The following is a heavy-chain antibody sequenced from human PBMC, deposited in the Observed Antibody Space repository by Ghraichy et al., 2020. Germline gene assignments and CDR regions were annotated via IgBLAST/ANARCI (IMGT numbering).Heavy chain of an antibody. V-gene: IGHV1-2*02. CDR3: ARDRAVVVVAATVNWFDP. Sequence: ASVKVSCKASGYTFTGYYMHWVRQAPGQGLEWMGWINPNSGGTNYAQKFQGRVTMTRDTSISTAYMELSRLRSDDTAVYYCARDRAVVVVAATVNWFDPWGQGTLVTVSS. J-gene: IGHJ5*02. D-gene: IGHD2-15*01. CDR1: GYTFTGYY. CDR2: INPNSGGT.